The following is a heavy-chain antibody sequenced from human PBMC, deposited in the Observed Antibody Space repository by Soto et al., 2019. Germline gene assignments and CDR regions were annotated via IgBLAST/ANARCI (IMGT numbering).Heavy chain of an antibody. J-gene: IGHJ4*02. Sequence: ASVKVSCKASGYTFTSYGISWLRQAPGQGLEWMGWISGYNGDTNYAQKLQGRVTMTTDTSTSTAYVELRSLRSDDTAVYYCARGITEVTQLIDYWGQGTLVTVSS. CDR1: GYTFTSYG. CDR3: ARGITEVTQLIDY. V-gene: IGHV1-18*04. D-gene: IGHD1-20*01. CDR2: ISGYNGDT.